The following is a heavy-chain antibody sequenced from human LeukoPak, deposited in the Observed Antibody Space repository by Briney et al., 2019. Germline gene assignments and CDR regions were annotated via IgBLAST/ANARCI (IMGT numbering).Heavy chain of an antibody. CDR1: GGSISSYY. J-gene: IGHJ4*02. D-gene: IGHD3-3*01. Sequence: PSETLSLTCTVSGGSISSYYWSWIRQPPGKGLEWIGYIYYSGSTNYNPSLKSRVTISVDTSKNQFSLKLSSVTAADTAVYYCARKGLRSGYVPLDYWGQGTLVTVSS. CDR3: ARKGLRSGYVPLDY. V-gene: IGHV4-59*01. CDR2: IYYSGST.